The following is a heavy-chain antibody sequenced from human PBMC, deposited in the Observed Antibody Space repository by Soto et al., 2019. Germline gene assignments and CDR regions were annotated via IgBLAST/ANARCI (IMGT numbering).Heavy chain of an antibody. J-gene: IGHJ4*02. CDR2: ISSSSSTI. D-gene: IGHD2-2*02. V-gene: IGHV3-48*02. Sequence: PGGSLRLSCAASGFTFSSYSMNWVRQAPGKGLEWVSYISSSSSTIYYADSVKGRFTISRDNAKNSLYLQMNSLRDEDTAVYYCAGDAVDCSSTSCYTKPFDYWGQGTLVTVSS. CDR1: GFTFSSYS. CDR3: AGDAVDCSSTSCYTKPFDY.